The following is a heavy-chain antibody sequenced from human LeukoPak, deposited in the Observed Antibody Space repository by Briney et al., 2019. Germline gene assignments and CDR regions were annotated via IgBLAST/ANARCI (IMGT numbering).Heavy chain of an antibody. CDR1: GYTFTSYY. J-gene: IGHJ4*02. D-gene: IGHD4-17*01. Sequence: ASVKVSCKASGYTFTSYYMHWVRQAPGQGLEWMGWINTNTGNPTYAQGFTGRFVFSLDTSVSTAYLQIGSLKAEDTAVYYCARGETTVTIVHWGQGTLATVSS. CDR3: ARGETTVTIVH. CDR2: INTNTGNP. V-gene: IGHV7-4-1*01.